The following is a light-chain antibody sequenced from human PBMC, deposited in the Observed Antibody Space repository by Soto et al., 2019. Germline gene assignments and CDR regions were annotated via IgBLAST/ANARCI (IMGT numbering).Light chain of an antibody. CDR1: QSISGY. CDR2: AVS. CDR3: QQSYNAPFT. Sequence: DIQMTQSPSSLSASVGDRVNITCRASQSISGYLNWYQQKPGKAPKLLIYAVSTFQTGVPSRFSGSGFGTGFTLTISSLQPEDFATYYCQQSYNAPFTFGQGTLLEV. J-gene: IGKJ5*01. V-gene: IGKV1-39*01.